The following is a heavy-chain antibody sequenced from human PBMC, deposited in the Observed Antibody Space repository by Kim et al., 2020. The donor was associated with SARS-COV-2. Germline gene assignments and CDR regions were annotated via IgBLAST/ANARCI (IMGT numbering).Heavy chain of an antibody. Sequence: GGSLRLSCAASGFSLSSYDMHWVRQITGQGLEWVSTVGTAGDTYYPDSVKGRFTITRENAKNSLYLQMNSLRAGDTALYFCARGKRISVTVNHWYFDLWGRGTLVTVSS. D-gene: IGHD2-21*02. CDR1: GFSLSSYD. J-gene: IGHJ2*01. V-gene: IGHV3-13*01. CDR2: VGTAGDT. CDR3: ARGKRISVTVNHWYFDL.